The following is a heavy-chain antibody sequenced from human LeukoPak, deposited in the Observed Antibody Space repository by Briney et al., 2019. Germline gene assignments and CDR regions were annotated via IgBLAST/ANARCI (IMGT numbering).Heavy chain of an antibody. Sequence: PSETLSLTCTVSGGSISSSRYYWGWIRQPPGKGLEWIGSVYYSGTTYYTPSLKSRVTMSVDTSNNQFSLKLSSVTAADTSMYYCVTSYGTSWLRFDYWGQGTLVTVSS. D-gene: IGHD6-13*01. CDR1: GGSISSSRYY. V-gene: IGHV4-39*01. CDR2: VYYSGTT. CDR3: VTSYGTSWLRFDY. J-gene: IGHJ4*02.